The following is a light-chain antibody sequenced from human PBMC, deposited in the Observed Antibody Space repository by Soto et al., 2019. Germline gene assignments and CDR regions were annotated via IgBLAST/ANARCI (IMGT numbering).Light chain of an antibody. Sequence: EIALTQSPGTLSLSPGERATLSCGASQSVSRSYLAWYQQKPGQAPRLLIYGASSRSTGIPDRFSGSGSGTDFTLTISRLEPEDFAVYYCQQYGSSPITFGQGTRLEIK. CDR1: QSVSRSY. CDR2: GAS. CDR3: QQYGSSPIT. V-gene: IGKV3-20*01. J-gene: IGKJ5*01.